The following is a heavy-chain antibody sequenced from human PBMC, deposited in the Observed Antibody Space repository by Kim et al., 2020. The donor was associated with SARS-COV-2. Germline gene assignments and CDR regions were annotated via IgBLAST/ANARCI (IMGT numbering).Heavy chain of an antibody. Sequence: GGSLRLSCAASGFTFSNAWMSWVRQAPGKGLEWVGRIKSKTDGGTTDYAAPVKGRFTISRDDSKNTLYLQMNSLKTEDTAVYYCTTDRFYDYVWGSYRYTDYWGPGTLVTVSS. CDR1: GFTFSNAW. D-gene: IGHD3-16*02. J-gene: IGHJ4*02. CDR2: IKSKTDGGTT. CDR3: TTDRFYDYVWGSYRYTDY. V-gene: IGHV3-15*01.